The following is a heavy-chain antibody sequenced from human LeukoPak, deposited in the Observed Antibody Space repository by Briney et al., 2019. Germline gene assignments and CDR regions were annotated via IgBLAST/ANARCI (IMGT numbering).Heavy chain of an antibody. CDR2: IHPGDSDT. D-gene: IGHD5-18*01. V-gene: IGHV5-51*01. CDR1: GYSFTSYS. J-gene: IGHJ4*02. Sequence: GESLKISCKASGYSFTSYSIGWVRQMPGKGLEWMGIIHPGDSDTRYSPSFEGQVTISADKSISTAYLQWSSLKASDTAMYYCASTRSWHRYGYGYWGQGTWSPSPQ. CDR3: ASTRSWHRYGYGY.